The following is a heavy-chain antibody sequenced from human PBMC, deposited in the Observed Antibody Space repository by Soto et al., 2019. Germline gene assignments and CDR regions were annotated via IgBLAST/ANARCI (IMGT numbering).Heavy chain of an antibody. J-gene: IGHJ4*02. D-gene: IGHD4-17*01. CDR3: ATMGTPVTGLYYFDY. V-gene: IGHV4-30-4*01. Sequence: SETLSLTCTVSGGSISSAGYYWSWIRQPPGKGLEWIGFISYSGTTHYSASLRSRVSISVDTSKNQFSLDLSSVTAADTAVYYCATMGTPVTGLYYFDYWGQGTLVTVSS. CDR2: ISYSGTT. CDR1: GGSISSAGYY.